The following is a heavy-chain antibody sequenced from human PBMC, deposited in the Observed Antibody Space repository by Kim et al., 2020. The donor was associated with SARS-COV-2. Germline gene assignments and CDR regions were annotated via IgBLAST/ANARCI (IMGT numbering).Heavy chain of an antibody. Sequence: PSLKSRVTISVDTSKNQFSLKLSSVTAADTAVYYCARTLLWFRELDAFDIWGQGTMVTVSS. V-gene: IGHV4-39*01. D-gene: IGHD3-10*01. CDR3: ARTLLWFRELDAFDI. J-gene: IGHJ3*02.